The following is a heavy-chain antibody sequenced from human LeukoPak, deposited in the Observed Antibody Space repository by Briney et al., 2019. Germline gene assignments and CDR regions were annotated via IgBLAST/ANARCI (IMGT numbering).Heavy chain of an antibody. J-gene: IGHJ4*02. D-gene: IGHD5-18*01. CDR3: ARVRGYSYGLDY. CDR1: GGSISSGGYY. CDR2: IYYSGST. V-gene: IGHV4-31*03. Sequence: SETLSLTCTVSGGSISSGGYYWSWIRQHPGKGLEWIGHIYYSGSTYYNPSLKSRVTISVDTSKNQFSLKLSSVTAADTAVYYCARVRGYSYGLDYWGQGTLVTVSS.